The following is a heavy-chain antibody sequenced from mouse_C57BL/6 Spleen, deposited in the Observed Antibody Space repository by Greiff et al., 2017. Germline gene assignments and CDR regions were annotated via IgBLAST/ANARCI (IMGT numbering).Heavy chain of an antibody. V-gene: IGHV1-55*01. CDR2: IYPGSGST. CDR3: AREAQARYEGYNAN. Sequence: QVQLQQSGAELVKPGASVKMSCKASGYTFTSYWITWVKQRPGQGLEWIGDIYPGSGSTNYNEKFKSKATLTVDTSSSTAYMQLSSLTSEDSAVYNSAREAQARYEGYNANWGQGTTRTVSS. D-gene: IGHD2-3*01. J-gene: IGHJ2*01. CDR1: GYTFTSYW.